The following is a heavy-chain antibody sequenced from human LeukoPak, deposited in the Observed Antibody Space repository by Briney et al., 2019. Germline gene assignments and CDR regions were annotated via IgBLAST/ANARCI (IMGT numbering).Heavy chain of an antibody. V-gene: IGHV3-23*01. CDR2: ISGSGGST. J-gene: IGHJ5*02. CDR1: GFTFANQA. D-gene: IGHD1-26*01. CDR3: AKEAWELPFLDP. Sequence: GGSLRLSCAASGFTFANQAVTWVRQPPGKGLHWVATISGSGGSTYYADSVKGRFTVSGDSSKNTMYLQMSSLRGEDTAIYYCAKEAWELPFLDPWGQGTLVTVSS.